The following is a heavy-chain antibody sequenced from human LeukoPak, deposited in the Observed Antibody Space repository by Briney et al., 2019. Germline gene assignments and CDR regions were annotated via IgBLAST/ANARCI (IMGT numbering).Heavy chain of an antibody. D-gene: IGHD4-17*01. CDR1: GGSISSSSYY. Sequence: PSETLSLTCTVSGGSISSSSYYWGWIRQPPGKGLEWIGSIYYSGSTYYNPSLKSRVTISVDTSKNQFSLKLSSVTAADTAVYYCARAQTTVVTNSYYYYGMDVWGQGTTVTVSS. CDR3: ARAQTTVVTNSYYYYGMDV. CDR2: IYYSGST. J-gene: IGHJ6*02. V-gene: IGHV4-39*07.